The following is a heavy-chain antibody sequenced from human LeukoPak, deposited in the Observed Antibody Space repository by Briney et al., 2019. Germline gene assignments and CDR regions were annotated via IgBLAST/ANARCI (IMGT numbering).Heavy chain of an antibody. V-gene: IGHV3-9*01. CDR3: AGEYYYGSGTPFDY. D-gene: IGHD3-10*01. Sequence: GGSLRLSCAASGFTFDDYAMHWVRQAPGKGLEWVSGISWNSGSIGYADSVKGRFTISRDNAKNSLYLQMNSLRAEDTALYYCAGEYYYGSGTPFDYWGQGTLVTVSS. J-gene: IGHJ4*02. CDR2: ISWNSGSI. CDR1: GFTFDDYA.